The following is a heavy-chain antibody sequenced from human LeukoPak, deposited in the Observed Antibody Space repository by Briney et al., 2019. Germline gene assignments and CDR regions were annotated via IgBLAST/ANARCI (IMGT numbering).Heavy chain of an antibody. CDR3: ARGGIAAPDY. J-gene: IGHJ4*02. D-gene: IGHD6-13*01. V-gene: IGHV3-48*01. CDR1: GFTFSSYS. Sequence: GGSLRLSCAASGFTFSSYSMNWVRQAPGKGLEWVSYISSSSSTIYYADSVKGRFTISRDNAKNSLYLQMNSLRAEDTAVYYCARGGIAAPDYWSQGTLVTVSS. CDR2: ISSSSSTI.